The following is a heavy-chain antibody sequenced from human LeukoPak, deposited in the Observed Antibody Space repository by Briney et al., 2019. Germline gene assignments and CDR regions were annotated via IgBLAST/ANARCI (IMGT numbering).Heavy chain of an antibody. D-gene: IGHD2-2*01. V-gene: IGHV4-34*01. Sequence: PSETLSLTCAVYGGSFSGYYWSWIRQPPGKGLEWIGEINHSGSTNYNPSLKSRVTISVDTSKNQFSLKLSSVTAADTAVYYCARSHPIVVPAAMGTIDYWGQGTLVTVSS. J-gene: IGHJ4*02. CDR3: ARSHPIVVPAAMGTIDY. CDR2: INHSGST. CDR1: GGSFSGYY.